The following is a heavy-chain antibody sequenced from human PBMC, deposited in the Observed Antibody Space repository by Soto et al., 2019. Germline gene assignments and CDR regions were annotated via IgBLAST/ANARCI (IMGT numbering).Heavy chain of an antibody. V-gene: IGHV1-18*04. CDR3: ARDGSSWYYYYYGMDV. CDR1: GYTFTSYG. CDR2: ISAYNGNT. J-gene: IGHJ6*02. Sequence: RASVKVSCKASGYTFTSYGISWVRQAPGQGLEWMGWISAYNGNTNYAQKLQGRVTMTTDTSTSTAYMELRSLRSDDTAVYYCARDGSSWYYYYYGMDVWGQGATVTVSS. D-gene: IGHD6-13*01.